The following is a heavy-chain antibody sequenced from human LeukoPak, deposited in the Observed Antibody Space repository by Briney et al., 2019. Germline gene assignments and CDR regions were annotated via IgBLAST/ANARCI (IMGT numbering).Heavy chain of an antibody. CDR3: ANAYAKGWYYFDY. CDR1: GITITTYA. D-gene: IGHD6-19*01. Sequence: GGSLRLSCAASGITITTYAMSWVRQAPGKGLEWVSAISGPGSSTYYADSVKGRFTISRDNSKNTLYLQMNSLRAEDTAVYHCANAYAKGWYYFDYWGQGTPVTVSS. V-gene: IGHV3-23*01. J-gene: IGHJ4*02. CDR2: ISGPGSST.